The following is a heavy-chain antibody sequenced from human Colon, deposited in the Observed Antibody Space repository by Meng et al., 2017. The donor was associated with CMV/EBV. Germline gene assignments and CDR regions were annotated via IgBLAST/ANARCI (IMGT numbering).Heavy chain of an antibody. CDR3: AKNFYGSGSRGYGMDV. CDR1: GFTFDDFA. J-gene: IGHJ6*02. V-gene: IGHV3-43D*03. Sequence: GESLKISCAVSGFTFDDFAMHWVRQIPGKGLEWVSLISWDGGTSYYADSVKGRFTISRDNAKNSLYLQMDSLRTEDSALYYCAKNFYGSGSRGYGMDVWGQGTTVTV. CDR2: ISWDGGTS. D-gene: IGHD3-10*01.